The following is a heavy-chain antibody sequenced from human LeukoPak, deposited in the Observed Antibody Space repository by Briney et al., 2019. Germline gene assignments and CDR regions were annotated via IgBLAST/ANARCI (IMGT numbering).Heavy chain of an antibody. D-gene: IGHD1-26*01. V-gene: IGHV3-23*01. Sequence: RGSLRVSCAASGFNFWNYVMSWVRPAPGKGLEWVSSISDSGTSTLYSDHLKGRFTISRDNSKNTLYLQMNSLRVEDTALYYCAEEVGNTYPTFDSWGQGTLVTVSS. J-gene: IGHJ4*02. CDR1: GFNFWNYV. CDR3: AEEVGNTYPTFDS. CDR2: ISDSGTST.